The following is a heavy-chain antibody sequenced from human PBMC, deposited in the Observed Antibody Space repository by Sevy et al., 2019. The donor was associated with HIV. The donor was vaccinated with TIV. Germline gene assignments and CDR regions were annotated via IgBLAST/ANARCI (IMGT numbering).Heavy chain of an antibody. Sequence: GGSLRLSCAASGFTFSPYGMHWVRQAPGKRLEWVAVIWYDGSTKYYADSVKGRFTVSRDNSKNTVYLQMNSLRGEDKAVYYCARATGGGYGSPWDYWGQGTLVTVSS. J-gene: IGHJ4*02. D-gene: IGHD3-16*01. V-gene: IGHV3-33*01. CDR3: ARATGGGYGSPWDY. CDR1: GFTFSPYG. CDR2: IWYDGSTK.